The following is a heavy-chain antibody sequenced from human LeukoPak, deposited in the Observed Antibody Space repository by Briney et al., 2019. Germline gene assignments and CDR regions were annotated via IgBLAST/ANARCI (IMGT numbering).Heavy chain of an antibody. D-gene: IGHD6-13*01. V-gene: IGHV1-8*02. CDR1: GYTFTAYY. CDR3: ARGRLGSSSWLNWFDP. Sequence: ASVKVSCKASGYTFTAYYMHWVRQAPGQGLEWMGWMNPNSGNTGYAQKFQGRVTMTRNTSISTAYMELSSLRSEDTAVYYCARGRLGSSSWLNWFDPWGQGTLVTVSS. CDR2: MNPNSGNT. J-gene: IGHJ5*02.